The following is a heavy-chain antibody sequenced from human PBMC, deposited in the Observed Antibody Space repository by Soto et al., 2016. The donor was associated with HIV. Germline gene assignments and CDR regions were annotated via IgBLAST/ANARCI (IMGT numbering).Heavy chain of an antibody. V-gene: IGHV1-69*15. Sequence: QVQLVQSGAEVKKPGSSVKASCKASGGTFSSHAISWVRQAPGQGLEWMGKIIPVLGIANYAQKFQGRVTITADESTSTAYMELTSLRSEDTAVYYCGRDRASSGSYYSANYYGMDVWGQGTTVTVSS. J-gene: IGHJ6*02. CDR2: IIPVLGIA. D-gene: IGHD3-10*01. CDR1: GGTFSSHA. CDR3: GRDRASSGSYYSANYYGMDV.